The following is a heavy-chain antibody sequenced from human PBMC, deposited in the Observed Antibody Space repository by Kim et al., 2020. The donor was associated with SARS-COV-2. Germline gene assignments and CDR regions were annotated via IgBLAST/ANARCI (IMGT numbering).Heavy chain of an antibody. D-gene: IGHD3-22*01. Sequence: GGSLRLSCAASGFTFSNHYMDWVRQAPGKGLEWIGRSRNKTHSYTTKYAASVQGRFTISRDDSKNSLYLQLNSLKTEDAAVYHCVYYDNSAYHQGAVDLGMDVWGPGTTVTVSS. CDR3: VYYDNSAYHQGAVDLGMDV. J-gene: IGHJ6*02. V-gene: IGHV3-72*01. CDR2: SRNKTHSYTT. CDR1: GFTFSNHY.